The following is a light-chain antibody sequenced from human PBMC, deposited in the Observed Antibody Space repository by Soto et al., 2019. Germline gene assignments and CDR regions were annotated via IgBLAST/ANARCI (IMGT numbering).Light chain of an antibody. V-gene: IGKV1-39*01. CDR3: QQSYTTPLT. Sequence: DIQMTQSPSSVSASVGDRVIVTCRASQSVSTYLNWYQQRPGKAPKLLIYSASALQGGVPSRFTGSGGGTDFTLTISSLQPEDFATYYCQQSYTTPLTFGGGTKVENK. CDR2: SAS. J-gene: IGKJ4*01. CDR1: QSVSTY.